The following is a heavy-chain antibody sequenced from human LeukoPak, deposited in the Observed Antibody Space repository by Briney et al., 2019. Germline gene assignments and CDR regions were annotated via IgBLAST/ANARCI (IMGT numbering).Heavy chain of an antibody. V-gene: IGHV4-39*07. CDR3: ARVLVGYCSSTSCYRGYYYYYMDI. D-gene: IGHD2-2*01. J-gene: IGHJ6*03. Sequence: RQPPGXXXEWIGSIXYXGSTYYNPSLKSRVTISVDTSKNQFSLKLSSVTAADTAVYYCARVLVGYCSSTSCYRGYYYYYMDIWGKGTTVTVSS. CDR2: IXYXGST.